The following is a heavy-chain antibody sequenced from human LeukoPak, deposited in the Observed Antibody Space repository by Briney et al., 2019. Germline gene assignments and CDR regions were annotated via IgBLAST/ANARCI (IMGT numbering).Heavy chain of an antibody. J-gene: IGHJ4*02. CDR3: ARADSSGYYYVLRAYYFDY. CDR2: ISSSSSYI. V-gene: IGHV3-21*01. CDR1: GFTFSSYS. D-gene: IGHD3-22*01. Sequence: GGSLRLSCAASGFTFSSYSMNWVRQAPGKGLEWVSSISSSSSYIYYADSVKGRFTISRDNAKNSLYLQMNSLRAEDTAVYYCARADSSGYYYVLRAYYFDYWGQGTLVTVSS.